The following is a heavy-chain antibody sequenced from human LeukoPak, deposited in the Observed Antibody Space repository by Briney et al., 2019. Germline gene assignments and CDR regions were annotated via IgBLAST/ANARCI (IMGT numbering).Heavy chain of an antibody. CDR2: ISYDGSNK. D-gene: IGHD3-3*02. CDR3: AREAVSLANGMDV. Sequence: GGSLRLSCAASGFTFSSYAMHWVRQAPGKGLEWVAVISYDGSNKYYADSVKGRFTISRDNSKNTLYLQMNSLRAEDTAVYYCAREAVSLANGMDVWGQGTTVTVSS. V-gene: IGHV3-30-3*01. CDR1: GFTFSSYA. J-gene: IGHJ6*02.